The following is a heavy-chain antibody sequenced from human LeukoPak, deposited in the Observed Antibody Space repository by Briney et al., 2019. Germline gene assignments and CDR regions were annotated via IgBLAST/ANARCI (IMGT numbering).Heavy chain of an antibody. CDR2: ISGSGGNT. D-gene: IGHD3-10*01. J-gene: IGHJ6*02. Sequence: GGSLRLSCAAFGFTFSTDVMSWVRQAPEKGLECVSAISGSGGNTYYADSVKGRFTISRDNSKNMLYLQMNSLRAEDTAVYYCAKVSGRIQIWPQPFGDGMDVWGQGTTVTVSS. CDR1: GFTFSTDV. CDR3: AKVSGRIQIWPQPFGDGMDV. V-gene: IGHV3-23*01.